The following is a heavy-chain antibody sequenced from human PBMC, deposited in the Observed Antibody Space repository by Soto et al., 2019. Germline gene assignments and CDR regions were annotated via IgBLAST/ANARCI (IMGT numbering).Heavy chain of an antibody. J-gene: IGHJ4*02. CDR2: IYYSGST. V-gene: IGHV4-39*01. D-gene: IGHD3-10*01. CDR3: AITYYYGSGRDY. CDR1: GGSISSSIYF. Sequence: SETLSLTCTVPGGSISSSIYFLGRIRQPPGKGLEWIGSIYYSGSTYYNPSLKSRVTISVDTAKNQFSLKLSSVTAADTAVFYCAITYYYGSGRDYWGQGTLV.